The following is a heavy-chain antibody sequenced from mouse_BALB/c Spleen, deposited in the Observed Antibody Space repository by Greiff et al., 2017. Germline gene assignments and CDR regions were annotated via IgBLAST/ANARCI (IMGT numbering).Heavy chain of an antibody. J-gene: IGHJ1*01. CDR3: ARGWKTGTENWCFDV. CDR1: GYTFTSYW. D-gene: IGHD4-1*01. V-gene: IGHV1-7*01. CDR2: INPSTGYT. Sequence: VQLVESGAELAKPGASVKMSCKASGYTFTSYWMHWVKQRPGQGLEWIGYINPSTGYTEYNQKFKDKATLTADKSSSTAYMQLSSLTSEDSAVYYCARGWKTGTENWCFDVWGAGTTVTVSS.